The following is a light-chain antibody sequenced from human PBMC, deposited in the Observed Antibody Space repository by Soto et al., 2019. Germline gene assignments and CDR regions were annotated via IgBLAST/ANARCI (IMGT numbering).Light chain of an antibody. CDR3: QQYYSYPRT. CDR2: AAT. CDR1: QGISSY. V-gene: IGKV1-8*01. J-gene: IGKJ1*01. Sequence: AIRMTQSPSSFSASTGDRVTITCRASQGISSYLAWYQQKPGKAPKLLIYAATTLQSGVPSRFSGSGSGTVFTLSISRLQSEDFATYYCQQYYSYPRTFGQGTKVEI.